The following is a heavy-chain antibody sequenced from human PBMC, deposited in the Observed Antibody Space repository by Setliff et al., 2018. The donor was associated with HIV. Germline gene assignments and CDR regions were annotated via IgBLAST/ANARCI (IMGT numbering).Heavy chain of an antibody. V-gene: IGHV3-9*01. Sequence: QTGGSLRLSCAASGFTFDDYAMHWVRQAPGKGLEWVSGISWNSGSIGYADSVKGRFTISRDNAKNSLYLQMNSLRAEDTALYYCAKAPYEYLEWQFDYWGQGTLVTVSS. CDR1: GFTFDDYA. J-gene: IGHJ4*02. D-gene: IGHD3-3*01. CDR2: ISWNSGSI. CDR3: AKAPYEYLEWQFDY.